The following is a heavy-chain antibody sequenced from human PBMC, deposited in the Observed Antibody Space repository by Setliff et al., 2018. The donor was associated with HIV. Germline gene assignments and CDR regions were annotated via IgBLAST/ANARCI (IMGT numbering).Heavy chain of an antibody. Sequence: TLSLTCSVSGGSMTRNYWSWIRQPPGKGLEWIGYIYYSGTTNYNPSLKSRVTFSVDMSKTQVSLKLTSVTAADTAMYFCARVRGDNFWSGSYSLPASDAFDVWGQGTMVTVSS. CDR3: ARVRGDNFWSGSYSLPASDAFDV. CDR2: IYYSGTT. CDR1: GGSMTRNY. V-gene: IGHV4-59*01. J-gene: IGHJ3*01. D-gene: IGHD3-3*01.